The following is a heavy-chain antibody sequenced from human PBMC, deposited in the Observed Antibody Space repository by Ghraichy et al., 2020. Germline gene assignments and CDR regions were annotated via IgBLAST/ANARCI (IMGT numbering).Heavy chain of an antibody. Sequence: ASVKVSCKASGYTFTSYGISWVRQAPGQGLEWMGWFSAYNGNTNYAQKLQGRVTMTTDTSTSTAYMELRSLRSDDTAVYYCARGGLELRKTPYGMDVWGQGTTVTVSS. J-gene: IGHJ6*02. V-gene: IGHV1-18*01. D-gene: IGHD1-7*01. CDR2: FSAYNGNT. CDR1: GYTFTSYG. CDR3: ARGGLELRKTPYGMDV.